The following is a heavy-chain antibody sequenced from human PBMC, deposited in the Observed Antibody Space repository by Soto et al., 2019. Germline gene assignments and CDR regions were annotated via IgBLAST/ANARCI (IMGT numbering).Heavy chain of an antibody. CDR1: GCSISSYY. CDR3: ARGLRGVTRYYFDY. V-gene: IGHV4-59*01. Sequence: XETLSLTCTVSGCSISSYYWSWIRQPPGKGLEWIGYIYYSGSTNYNPSLKSRVTISVDTSKNQFSLKLSSVTAADTAVYYCARGLRGVTRYYFDYWGQGTLVTVSS. J-gene: IGHJ4*02. CDR2: IYYSGST. D-gene: IGHD3-10*01.